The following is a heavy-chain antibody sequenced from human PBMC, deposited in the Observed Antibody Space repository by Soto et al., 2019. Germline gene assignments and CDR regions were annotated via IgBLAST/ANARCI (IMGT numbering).Heavy chain of an antibody. CDR2: ISNDGTNE. D-gene: IGHD3-16*01. CDR3: AREGFG. J-gene: IGHJ1*01. CDR1: GFIFRTYD. Sequence: QVHLEESGGNVVQPGRSLRLSCAASGFIFRTYDMHWVRQAPGKGLEWVALISNDGTNEYYADSVKGRFTIFRDNSKNTLDLQRNSLTTDDTAVYYGAREGFGWGQGTLVTVSS. V-gene: IGHV3-30-3*01.